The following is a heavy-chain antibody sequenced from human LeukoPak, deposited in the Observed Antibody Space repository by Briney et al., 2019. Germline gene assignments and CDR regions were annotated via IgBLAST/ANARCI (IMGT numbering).Heavy chain of an antibody. CDR2: MNPNSGNT. Sequence: GASVKVSCKAFGYTFPSYDINWVRQATGQGLEWMGWMNPNSGNTGYAQKFQGRVTMTRNTSISTAYMELSSLRSEDTAVYYCARNLLLWFGESSSDCFDPWGQGTLVTVSS. V-gene: IGHV1-8*01. CDR3: ARNLLLWFGESSSDCFDP. D-gene: IGHD3-10*01. J-gene: IGHJ5*02. CDR1: GYTFPSYD.